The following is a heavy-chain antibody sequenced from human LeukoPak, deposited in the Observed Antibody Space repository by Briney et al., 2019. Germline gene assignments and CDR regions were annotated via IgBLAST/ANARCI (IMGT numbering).Heavy chain of an antibody. J-gene: IGHJ4*02. CDR3: TRPVPTGREFDY. D-gene: IGHD1-14*01. Sequence: PGGSLRLSCAASGFTFSGSAMHWVRQASGKGLEWVGRIRSKANSYATAYAASVKGRFTISRDDSKNTAYLQMNSLKTEDTAVYYCTRPVPTGREFDYWGQGTLVTVSS. V-gene: IGHV3-73*01. CDR1: GFTFSGSA. CDR2: IRSKANSYAT.